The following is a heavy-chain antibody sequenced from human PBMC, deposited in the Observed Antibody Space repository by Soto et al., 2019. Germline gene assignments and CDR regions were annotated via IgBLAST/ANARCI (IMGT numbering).Heavy chain of an antibody. J-gene: IGHJ5*02. D-gene: IGHD3-3*01. CDR1: GFSLSTSGAA. CDR2: IYWDGDK. V-gene: IGHV2-5*02. CDR3: AHRSTMTIFGLIIDNGIWFDP. Sequence: QINLIESGPPLVNPTPPLTLTCTFSGFSLSTSGAAVGWVRQPPGRALECLALIYWDGDKRYNASLRNRPTITKATFMNQVVLTLTTVDPADTATYYCAHRSTMTIFGLIIDNGIWFDPWGQGTRVIVSS.